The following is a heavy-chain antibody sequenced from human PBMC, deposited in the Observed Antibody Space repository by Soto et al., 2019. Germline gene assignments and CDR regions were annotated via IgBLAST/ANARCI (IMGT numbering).Heavy chain of an antibody. CDR1: GGSFSGYY. CDR3: ARESHDLLTGPPWVWYFDL. D-gene: IGHD3-9*01. V-gene: IGHV4-34*01. J-gene: IGHJ2*01. Sequence: QVQLQQWGAGPLRPLETLSLTCGVSGGSFSGYYWAWIRQSPGKGLEWIGEMNDRGSINYNPSLKSRVSISVDTSKNHYSLNLRSVTAADTAVYYCARESHDLLTGPPWVWYFDLWGRGTLVTVSS. CDR2: MNDRGSI.